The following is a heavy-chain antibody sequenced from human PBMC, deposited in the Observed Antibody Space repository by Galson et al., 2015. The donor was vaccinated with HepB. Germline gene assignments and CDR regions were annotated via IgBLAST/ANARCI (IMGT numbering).Heavy chain of an antibody. V-gene: IGHV4-31*03. Sequence: TLSLTCTVSGGSISSGGYYWSWIRQHPGKGLEWIGYIYYSGSTQYNSSLKSRVSISVDTSKNQFSLKLSSVTAADTAVYYCAREERRGTVTRTLTLDVWGQGTTVTVSS. J-gene: IGHJ6*02. CDR3: AREERRGTVTRTLTLDV. CDR2: IYYSGST. D-gene: IGHD4-17*01. CDR1: GGSISSGGYY.